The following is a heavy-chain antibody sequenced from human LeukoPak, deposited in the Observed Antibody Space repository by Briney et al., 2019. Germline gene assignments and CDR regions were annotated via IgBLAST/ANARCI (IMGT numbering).Heavy chain of an antibody. CDR1: GGTFSSYT. CDR2: IIPILGIA. Sequence: SVKVSCKASGGTFSSYTISWVRQAPGQGLEWMERIIPILGIANYAQKFQGRVTITADKSTSTAYMELSSLRSEDTAVYYCARDLRGASSSSDYWGQGTLVTVSS. CDR3: ARDLRGASSSSDY. J-gene: IGHJ4*02. V-gene: IGHV1-69*04. D-gene: IGHD6-13*01.